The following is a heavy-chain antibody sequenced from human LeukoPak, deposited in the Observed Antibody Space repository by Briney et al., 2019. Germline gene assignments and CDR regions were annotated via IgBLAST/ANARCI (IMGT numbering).Heavy chain of an antibody. CDR1: GFTVSSNY. CDR2: IYSGGST. D-gene: IGHD2-2*01. V-gene: IGHV3-53*01. CDR3: AMGCSSTSWRGYYYYGMDV. Sequence: GGSLRLSCAASGFTVSSNYMSWVRQAPGKGLEWVSVIYSGGSTYYADSVKGRFTISRDNSKNTLYLQMNSLRAEDTAVYYCAMGCSSTSWRGYYYYGMDVWGQGTTVTVS. J-gene: IGHJ6*02.